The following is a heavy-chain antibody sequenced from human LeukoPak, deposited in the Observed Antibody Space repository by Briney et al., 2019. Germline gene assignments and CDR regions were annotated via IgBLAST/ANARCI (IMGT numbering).Heavy chain of an antibody. V-gene: IGHV3-23*01. CDR1: GFTFSSSA. CDR2: ISGSGDRT. Sequence: PGGSLRLSCAASGFTFSSSAMSWVRQAPGKGLEWVSTISGSGDRTYYADSVKGRFTISRDNSKNTLFLHMNSPRAEDTAVYSCAKGYYGSGSYGWFDYWGQGTLVTVSS. D-gene: IGHD3-10*01. J-gene: IGHJ4*02. CDR3: AKGYYGSGSYGWFDY.